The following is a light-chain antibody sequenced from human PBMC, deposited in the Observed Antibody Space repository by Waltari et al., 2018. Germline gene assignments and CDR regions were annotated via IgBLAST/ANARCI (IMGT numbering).Light chain of an antibody. CDR1: QTIGFS. J-gene: IGKJ1*01. CDR3: QQYNNWPPGT. V-gene: IGKV3-15*01. Sequence: TVVTQSPATLSVSPGERATLSCRTSQTIGFSLAWYQQKPGQAPRLLISHASTRATGIPDRFSGSGSESDFTLTISSLQSEDVAVYYGQQYNNWPPGTFGQGTKVEI. CDR2: HAS.